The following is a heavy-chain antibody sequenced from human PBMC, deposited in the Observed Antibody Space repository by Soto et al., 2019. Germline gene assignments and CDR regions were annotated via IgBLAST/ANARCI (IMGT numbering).Heavy chain of an antibody. Sequence: EVQLVESGGGLVQPGGSLRLSCAASGFTFSSYWMSWVRQAPGKGLEWVANIKQDGSEKYYVDSVKGRFTISRDNAKNSLYLQMNSLRAEDTAVYYCARDWFRGLLPPELPRNWGQGTLVTVSS. CDR1: GFTFSSYW. V-gene: IGHV3-7*01. CDR3: ARDWFRGLLPPELPRN. J-gene: IGHJ4*02. CDR2: IKQDGSEK. D-gene: IGHD1-26*01.